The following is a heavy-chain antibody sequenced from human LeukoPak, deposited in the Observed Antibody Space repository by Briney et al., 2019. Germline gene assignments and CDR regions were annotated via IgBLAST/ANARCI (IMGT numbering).Heavy chain of an antibody. CDR1: GGSISSYY. J-gene: IGHJ3*02. V-gene: IGHV4-39*07. Sequence: PSETLSLTCTVSGGSISSYYWGWVRQPPGKGLEWIGSIYYSGSTYYNPSLKSRVTISVDTSKNQFSLKLSSVTAADTAVYYCARDRCGGDCSGAFDIWGQGTMVTVSS. D-gene: IGHD2-21*02. CDR3: ARDRCGGDCSGAFDI. CDR2: IYYSGST.